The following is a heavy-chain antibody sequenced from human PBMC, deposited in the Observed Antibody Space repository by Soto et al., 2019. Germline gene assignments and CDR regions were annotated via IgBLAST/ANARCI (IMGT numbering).Heavy chain of an antibody. Sequence: SVKVSSKDSGFTFRSMGIPWVRQAREQRLEWIGWIVVGSGNTNYAQKFQERVTITRDVSTNTAYMELTSLRSEDTAVHYCAADSDTGMTSVDHLDYWGQGTLVTVSS. CDR1: GFTFRSMG. J-gene: IGHJ4*02. CDR2: IVVGSGNT. CDR3: AADSDTGMTSVDHLDY. D-gene: IGHD1-1*01. V-gene: IGHV1-58*02.